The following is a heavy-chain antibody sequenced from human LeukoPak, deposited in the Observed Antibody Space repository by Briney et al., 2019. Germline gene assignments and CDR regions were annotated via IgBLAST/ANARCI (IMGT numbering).Heavy chain of an antibody. CDR3: ARGISSSWFFDY. Sequence: PGGSLRLSCAASGFTFSDYYMSWIRQAPGKGLEWVSYISSSSSYTNYADSVKGRFTISRHNAKNSLYLQMNSLRAEDTAVYYCARGISSSWFFDYWGQGTLATVSS. V-gene: IGHV3-11*05. CDR1: GFTFSDYY. CDR2: ISSSSSYT. D-gene: IGHD6-13*01. J-gene: IGHJ4*02.